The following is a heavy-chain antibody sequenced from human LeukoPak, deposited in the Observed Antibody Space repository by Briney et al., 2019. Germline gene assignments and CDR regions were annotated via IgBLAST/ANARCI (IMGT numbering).Heavy chain of an antibody. CDR2: ISGSGGST. J-gene: IGHJ4*02. D-gene: IGHD3-16*01. Sequence: GGSLRLSCAASGFTFSSYGMHWVRQAPGKGLEWVSAISGSGGSTYYADSVKGRFTISRDNSKNTLYLQMNSLRAEDTAVYYCAKARLRLGDFDYWGQGTLVTVSS. CDR3: AKARLRLGDFDY. CDR1: GFTFSSYG. V-gene: IGHV3-23*01.